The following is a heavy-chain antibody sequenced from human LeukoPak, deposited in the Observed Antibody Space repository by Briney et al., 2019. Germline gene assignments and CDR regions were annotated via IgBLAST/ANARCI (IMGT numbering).Heavy chain of an antibody. Sequence: SETLSLTCTVSGGSISSYYWSWIRQPAGKGLEWIGRIYTSGSTNYNPSLKSRVTISVDTSKNQFSLKLSSVTAADTAVYYCARARYSSSWYPNWFDPWGQGTLVTVSS. V-gene: IGHV4-4*07. D-gene: IGHD6-13*01. CDR3: ARARYSSSWYPNWFDP. J-gene: IGHJ5*02. CDR2: IYTSGST. CDR1: GGSISSYY.